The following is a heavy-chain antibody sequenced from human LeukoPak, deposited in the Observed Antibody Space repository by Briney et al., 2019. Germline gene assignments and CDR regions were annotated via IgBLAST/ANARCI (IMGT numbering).Heavy chain of an antibody. CDR2: INHSGST. J-gene: IGHJ3*02. CDR3: AREGYSRAFDI. CDR1: GGSFSGYY. Sequence: SETLSLTCAVYGGSFSGYYWSWIRQPPGKGLEWIGEINHSGSTNYNPSLKSRVTISVDTSKNQFSLKLSSVTAADTAVYYCAREGYSRAFDIWGQGTMVTVSS. D-gene: IGHD1-26*01. V-gene: IGHV4-34*01.